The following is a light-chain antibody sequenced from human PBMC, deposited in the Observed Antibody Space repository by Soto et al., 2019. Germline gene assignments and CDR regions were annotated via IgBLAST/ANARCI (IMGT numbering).Light chain of an antibody. CDR1: QSISSY. Sequence: DIQMTQSPSSLSASVGDRVTITCRASQSISSYLNWYQQKPGKAPKLLIYAASSLQSGVPSRFSGSGSGTDFTLTISSLQPEDFATYYCKQNYSTPWTFGQGTKVEIK. CDR2: AAS. J-gene: IGKJ1*01. V-gene: IGKV1-39*01. CDR3: KQNYSTPWT.